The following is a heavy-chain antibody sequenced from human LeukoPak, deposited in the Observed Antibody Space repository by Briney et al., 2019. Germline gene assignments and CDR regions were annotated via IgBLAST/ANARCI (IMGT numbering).Heavy chain of an antibody. CDR1: GGSISSSSYY. J-gene: IGHJ4*02. D-gene: IGHD4-17*01. V-gene: IGHV4-39*01. CDR3: ARHYLTVTTHSFDY. Sequence: SGTLSLTCTVSGGSISSSSYYWGWIRQPPGKGLEWIGSIYYSGSTYYNPSLKSRVTISVDTSKNQFSLKLSSMTAADTAVYYCARHYLTVTTHSFDYWGQGTLVTVSS. CDR2: IYYSGST.